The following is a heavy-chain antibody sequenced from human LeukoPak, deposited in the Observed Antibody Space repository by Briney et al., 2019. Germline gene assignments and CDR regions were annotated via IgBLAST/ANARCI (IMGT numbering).Heavy chain of an antibody. J-gene: IGHJ4*02. CDR3: ARADYGGNFDY. CDR1: GGSISSYY. CDR2: IYYSGST. V-gene: IGHV4-59*01. D-gene: IGHD4-23*01. Sequence: SETLSLTCTVSGGSISSYYWRWIRQPPGKGLEWIGYIYYSGSTNYNPSLKSRVTISVDTSKNQFSLKLSSVTAADTAVYYCARADYGGNFDYWGQGTLVTVSS.